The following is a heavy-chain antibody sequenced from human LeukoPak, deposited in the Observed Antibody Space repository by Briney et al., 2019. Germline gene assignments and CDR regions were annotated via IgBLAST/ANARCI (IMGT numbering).Heavy chain of an antibody. CDR1: GFRFDDYG. CDR2: INWNGIRT. Sequence: GGSLRLSCAASGFRFDDYGMTWVRQAPGKGLEWVSGINWNGIRTGSADSVKGRFTISRDNAKNSLYLQMNSLRAEDMALYYCAKDATPTVLDAFDIWGQGTMVTVSS. D-gene: IGHD4-11*01. CDR3: AKDATPTVLDAFDI. V-gene: IGHV3-20*04. J-gene: IGHJ3*02.